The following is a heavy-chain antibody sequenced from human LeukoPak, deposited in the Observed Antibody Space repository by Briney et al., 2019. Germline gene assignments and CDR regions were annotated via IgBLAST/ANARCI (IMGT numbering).Heavy chain of an antibody. CDR3: ARDQYDSVWDSHRPYFDY. J-gene: IGHJ4*02. CDR1: GYTFSSYG. V-gene: IGHV1-18*01. D-gene: IGHD3-16*02. Sequence: ASVKVSCKASGYTFSSYGISWVRQAPGQRLEWMGWINIYKGNTKYAQKFQGRVTMTTDTSTSTAYMEVTSLRSDDTAVYYCARDQYDSVWDSHRPYFDYWGQGTLVTVSS. CDR2: INIYKGNT.